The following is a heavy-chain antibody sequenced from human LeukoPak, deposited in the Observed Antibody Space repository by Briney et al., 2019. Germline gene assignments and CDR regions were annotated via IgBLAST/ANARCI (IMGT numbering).Heavy chain of an antibody. CDR2: IVVGSGNT. CDR1: GFTFTSSA. CDR3: ASGVAVAGTPIDY. D-gene: IGHD6-19*01. Sequence: SVKVSCKASGFTFTSSAVQWVRQARGQRLEWIGWIVVGSGNTNYAQKFQERVTITRDMSTSTAYMELSSLRSEDTAVYYCASGVAVAGTPIDYWGQGTLVTVSS. V-gene: IGHV1-58*01. J-gene: IGHJ4*02.